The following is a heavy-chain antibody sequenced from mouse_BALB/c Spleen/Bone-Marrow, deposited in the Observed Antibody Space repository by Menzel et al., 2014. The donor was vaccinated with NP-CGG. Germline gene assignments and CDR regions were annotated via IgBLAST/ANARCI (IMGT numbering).Heavy chain of an antibody. D-gene: IGHD3-3*01. CDR1: GYTFSSYW. CDR2: ILPGSGST. CDR3: AGGGGRGGYWYFDV. V-gene: IGHV1-9*01. Sequence: QVQLQQSGAELMKPGASVKISCKATGYTFSSYWIEWVKQRPGHGLEWIGEILPGSGSTNYNEKFKGKATFTADTSSNTAYMQLSSRTSEDFAVYYCAGGGGRGGYWYFDVWGAGTTVTVSS. J-gene: IGHJ1*01.